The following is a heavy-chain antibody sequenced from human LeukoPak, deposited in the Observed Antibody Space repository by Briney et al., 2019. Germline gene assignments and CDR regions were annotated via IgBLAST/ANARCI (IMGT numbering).Heavy chain of an antibody. CDR3: AASAAGENFDY. J-gene: IGHJ4*02. V-gene: IGHV3-33*01. CDR2: IWYDGSLK. CDR1: GFTFSSYG. Sequence: PGGSLRLSCAASGFTFSSYGMHWVRQAPGKGLEWVAVIWYDGSLKYYADSVKGRFTISRDNSKNTLYLQMNSLRAEDTAVYYCAASAAGENFDYWGQGTLVTVSS. D-gene: IGHD6-13*01.